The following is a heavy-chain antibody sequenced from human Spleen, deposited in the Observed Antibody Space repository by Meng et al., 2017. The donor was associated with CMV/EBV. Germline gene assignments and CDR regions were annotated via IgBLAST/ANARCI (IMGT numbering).Heavy chain of an antibody. J-gene: IGHJ4*02. CDR1: VFTFSSYP. D-gene: IGHD5-12*01. V-gene: IGHV3-30*04. CDR3: ARSGGYDYDPTYCHY. CDR2: ISYDGSNI. Sequence: GGSLRLSCAASVFTFSSYPMHWVRQAPGKGLEWMAFISYDGSNIHYADSVKGRFTISRDNSENTVYLQMNSLRNEDTAVYYCARSGGYDYDPTYCHYWGQGTLVTVSS.